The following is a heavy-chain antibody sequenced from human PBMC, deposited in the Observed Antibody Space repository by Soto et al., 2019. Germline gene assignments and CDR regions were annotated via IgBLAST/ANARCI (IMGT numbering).Heavy chain of an antibody. V-gene: IGHV4-59*01. CDR2: ISHGGTT. CDR3: ARAELTYGYGGYFDF. J-gene: IGHJ4*02. CDR1: GASITSYY. Sequence: QVQLRESGPGLVTPSETLSLTCSVSGASITSYYWNWIRQSPGKGLQWIGHISHGGTTNYNPSHNSRVTISLDAPKNQFSLKLNSVTAADTAVYYCARAELTYGYGGYFDFWGQGTLVTVSS. D-gene: IGHD3-10*01.